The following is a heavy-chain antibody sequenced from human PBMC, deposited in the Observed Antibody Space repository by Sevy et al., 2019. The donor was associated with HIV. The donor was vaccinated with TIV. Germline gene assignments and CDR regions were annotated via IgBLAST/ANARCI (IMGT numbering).Heavy chain of an antibody. CDR1: GFTFSSYE. V-gene: IGHV3-48*03. CDR2: ISNSGNTI. CDR3: ARDLPPSATTVAHFDC. Sequence: GGYLRLCCAASGFTFSSYEMNWVRQAPGKGLECVSYISNSGNTISYSDSVRGRFTISRDNARNSLYLQMNSLRAEDTAVYYCARDLPPSATTVAHFDCWGQGTLVTVSS. J-gene: IGHJ4*02. D-gene: IGHD2-15*01.